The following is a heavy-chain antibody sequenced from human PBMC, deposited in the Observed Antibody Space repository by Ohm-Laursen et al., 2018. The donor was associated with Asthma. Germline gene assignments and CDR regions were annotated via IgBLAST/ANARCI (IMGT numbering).Heavy chain of an antibody. CDR3: ARIGPEWELPGREYSLHH. CDR2: ISTDSTFI. D-gene: IGHD1-26*01. CDR1: GYSFSLYS. J-gene: IGHJ1*01. Sequence: SLRLSCSASGYSFSLYSIHWIRQAPGKGLEWVASISTDSTFINYADSVRGRFTTSRDNANDLVYLQMHDLRAEDTALYYCARIGPEWELPGREYSLHHWGEGTLVTVSS. V-gene: IGHV3-21*01.